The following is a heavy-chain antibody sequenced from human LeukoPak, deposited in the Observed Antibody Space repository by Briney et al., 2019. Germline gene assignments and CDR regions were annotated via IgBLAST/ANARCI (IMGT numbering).Heavy chain of an antibody. J-gene: IGHJ4*02. Sequence: ASVKVSCKASGYTFTSYDINWVRQATGQGLEWMGWMNPNSGNTGYAQKFQGRVTMTRNTSISTAHMELSSLRSEDTAVYYCARAGDIVLMVYAVDPYYFDYWGQGTLVTVSS. V-gene: IGHV1-8*01. D-gene: IGHD2-8*01. CDR2: MNPNSGNT. CDR3: ARAGDIVLMVYAVDPYYFDY. CDR1: GYTFTSYD.